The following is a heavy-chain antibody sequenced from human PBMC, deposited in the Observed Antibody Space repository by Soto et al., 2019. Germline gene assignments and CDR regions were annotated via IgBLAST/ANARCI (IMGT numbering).Heavy chain of an antibody. CDR1: GYTFTTSA. V-gene: IGHV1-3*01. J-gene: IGHJ5*02. CDR2: INVGNGYT. Sequence: ASVKVSCKASGYTFTTSAMHWVRQAPGQGLEWMGRINVGNGYTKYSQKFQGRLTITSDTSASTAYMELSSLTSEDTAVYYCARDHSSGWGNWFDPCRQGTLVTVS. D-gene: IGHD6-19*01. CDR3: ARDHSSGWGNWFDP.